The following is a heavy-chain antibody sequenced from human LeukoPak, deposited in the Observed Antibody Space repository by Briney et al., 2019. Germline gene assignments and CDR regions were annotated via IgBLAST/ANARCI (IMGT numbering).Heavy chain of an antibody. J-gene: IGHJ6*02. CDR3: ARDLDIVVVAAALRHYGLGV. V-gene: IGHV1-18*01. CDR1: GYTFTSYG. CDR2: ISPFNGNT. Sequence: ASVKVSCKASGYTFTSYGISWVRQAPGQGLEWMGWISPFNGNTNYAQKVQGRVTMTTDTSTSTVYMELRSLRSDDTAVYYCARDLDIVVVAAALRHYGLGVWGQGTTVTVSS. D-gene: IGHD2-15*01.